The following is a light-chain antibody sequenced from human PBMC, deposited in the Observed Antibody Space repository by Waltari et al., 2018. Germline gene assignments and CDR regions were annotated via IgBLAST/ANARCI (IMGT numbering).Light chain of an antibody. V-gene: IGLV8-61*01. J-gene: IGLJ3*02. Sequence: QTVVTQEPPVSVSPGGTVTLTCALCSGSVSASFYPSWYQQTPGQAPRTLIYSTNTRLFGVPNRFSGSILGNKAALTIAGAQADDEADYYCVLYMDSGVWVFGGGTKLTVL. CDR2: STN. CDR3: VLYMDSGVWV. CDR1: SGSVSASFY.